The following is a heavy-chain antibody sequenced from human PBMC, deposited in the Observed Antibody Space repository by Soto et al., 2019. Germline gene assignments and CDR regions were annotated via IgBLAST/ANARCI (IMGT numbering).Heavy chain of an antibody. V-gene: IGHV1-18*04. CDR2: ISAYNGNT. Sequence: ASVKVSCKASGYTFTSYGISWVRQAPGQGLEWMGWISAYNGNTTYAQKLQGRVTMATDTSTSTAYMELRSLRSDDTAVYYCARVGTKRIAARPDYWGRGTLVTVSS. J-gene: IGHJ4*02. D-gene: IGHD6-6*01. CDR1: GYTFTSYG. CDR3: ARVGTKRIAARPDY.